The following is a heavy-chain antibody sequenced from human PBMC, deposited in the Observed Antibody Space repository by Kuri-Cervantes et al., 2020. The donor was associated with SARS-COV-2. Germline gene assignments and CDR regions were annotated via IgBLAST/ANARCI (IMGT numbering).Heavy chain of an antibody. D-gene: IGHD1-1*01. CDR1: GGTFSSYA. J-gene: IGHJ4*02. Sequence: ASVKVSCKASGGTFSSYAISWVRQAPGQGLEWMGWINPNSGGTNYAQKFQGRVTMTRDTSISTAYMELSRLRSDDTAVYYCARDRTGFDYWGQGTLVTSPQ. CDR3: ARDRTGFDY. CDR2: INPNSGGT. V-gene: IGHV1-2*02.